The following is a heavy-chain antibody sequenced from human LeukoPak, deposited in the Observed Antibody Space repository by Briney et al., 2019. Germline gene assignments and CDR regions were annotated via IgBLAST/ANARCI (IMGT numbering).Heavy chain of an antibody. CDR1: GYTFTGYY. D-gene: IGHD6-19*01. V-gene: IGHV1-2*06. CDR2: INPNSGGT. CDR3: ARDWGAVAGDFDY. Sequence: ASVTVSCKASGYTFTGYYMHWVRQAPGQGLEWMGRINPNSGGTNFAQRFQGRVTMTRDTSISTAYMELSRLRSDDTAVYYCARDWGAVAGDFDYWGQGTLVTVSS. J-gene: IGHJ4*02.